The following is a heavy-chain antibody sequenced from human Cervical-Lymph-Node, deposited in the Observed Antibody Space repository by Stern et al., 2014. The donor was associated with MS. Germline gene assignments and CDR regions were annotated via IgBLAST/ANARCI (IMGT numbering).Heavy chain of an antibody. CDR3: ARIYASSWHN. Sequence: EVHLLESGGTLIQPGGSLRLSCAASKFTVSNNDMTWVRQAPGKGLEWVSIIYSGGGTDYADSVKGRFTISRDNSKNTLYLQMDSLRAEDTAVYYCARIYASSWHNWGQGNLVIVSS. V-gene: IGHV3-53*01. J-gene: IGHJ4*02. D-gene: IGHD6-13*01. CDR1: KFTVSNND. CDR2: IYSGGGT.